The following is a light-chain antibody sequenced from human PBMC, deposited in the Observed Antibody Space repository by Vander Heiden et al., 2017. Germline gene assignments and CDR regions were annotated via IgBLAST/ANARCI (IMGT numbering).Light chain of an antibody. V-gene: IGLV1-44*01. CDR3: AAWDDSLNGQV. CDR1: SSNIGSNN. CDR2: SNN. J-gene: IGLJ1*01. Sequence: SVLPQPPSPSFTPGPRVTISCSGSSSNIGSNNVNWYQQPPGTAPKLLIYSNNQRPSGVPDRFSGSKSGTSASLAISGLQSEDEADYYCAAWDDSLNGQVFGTGTKVTVL.